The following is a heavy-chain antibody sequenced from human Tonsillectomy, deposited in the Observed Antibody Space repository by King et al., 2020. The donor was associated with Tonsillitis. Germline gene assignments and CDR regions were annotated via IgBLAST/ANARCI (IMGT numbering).Heavy chain of an antibody. CDR2: ISGSGGST. V-gene: IGHV3-23*04. D-gene: IGHD2/OR15-2a*01. J-gene: IGHJ6*02. CDR1: GFTFSSYA. Sequence: VQLVESGGGLVQPGGSLRLSCAASGFTFSSYAMSWVRQAPGKGLEWVSAISGSGGSTYYADSVKGRFTISRDNYKNTLYLQMNSLRAEDTAVYYCAKDYFRSSSYYYGMDVWGQGTTVTASS. CDR3: AKDYFRSSSYYYGMDV.